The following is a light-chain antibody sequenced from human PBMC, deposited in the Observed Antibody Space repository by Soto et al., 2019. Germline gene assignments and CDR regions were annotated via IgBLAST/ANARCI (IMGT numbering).Light chain of an antibody. CDR3: QHYYNTPLA. Sequence: DIVMTQSPDSLAVSLGERATINCKSSQSVLYSSNNKNYLAWYQQKPGEPPKLLIYWASTRESGVPDRFSGSGSGTDFTLTISSLQPEDVEVYYCQHYYNTPLAFGGGTKVEIK. J-gene: IGKJ4*01. CDR1: QSVLYSSNNKNY. V-gene: IGKV4-1*01. CDR2: WAS.